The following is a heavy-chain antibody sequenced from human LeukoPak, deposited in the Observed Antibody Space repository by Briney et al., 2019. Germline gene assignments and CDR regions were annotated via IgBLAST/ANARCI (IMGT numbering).Heavy chain of an antibody. CDR3: ARESLGSSGYYRDY. CDR1: GGTFSSYC. J-gene: IGHJ4*02. D-gene: IGHD3-22*01. CDR2: ISSSSSYI. V-gene: IGHV3-21*01. Sequence: GGSLRLSCAASGGTFSSYCMNWIRQAPGKGLEWVSSISSSSSYIYYADSVKGRFTIYRDNAKNSVYLQMNSLRAEDTAVYYCARESLGSSGYYRDYWGQGTLVTVSS.